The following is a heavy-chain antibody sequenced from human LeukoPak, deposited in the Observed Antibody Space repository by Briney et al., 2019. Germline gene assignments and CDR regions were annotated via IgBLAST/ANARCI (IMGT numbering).Heavy chain of an antibody. CDR3: ARLKRIAVAGQRSHWYFDL. J-gene: IGHJ2*01. CDR1: GFTFSSYE. V-gene: IGHV3-48*03. CDR2: ISSSGSTI. Sequence: GGSLRLSCAASGFTFSSYEMNWVRQAPGKGLEWVSYISSSGSTIYYADSVKGRFTISRDNAKNSLYLQMNSLRAEDTAVYYCARLKRIAVAGQRSHWYFDLWGRGTLVTVSS. D-gene: IGHD6-19*01.